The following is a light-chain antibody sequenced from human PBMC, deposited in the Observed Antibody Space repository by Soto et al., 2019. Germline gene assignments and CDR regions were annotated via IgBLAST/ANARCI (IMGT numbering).Light chain of an antibody. V-gene: IGKV3-15*01. J-gene: IGKJ5*01. CDR2: GAS. CDR3: QHYNNWPYT. CDR1: QSVSSN. Sequence: EIVMTQSPATLSVSPGERATLSCRASQSVSSNLAWYQQKPSQTPRLLIYGASTRAYGIPPRFSGSGSGTEFTLPISSLQFEVFALFYCQHYNNWPYTFGQRTRLEMK.